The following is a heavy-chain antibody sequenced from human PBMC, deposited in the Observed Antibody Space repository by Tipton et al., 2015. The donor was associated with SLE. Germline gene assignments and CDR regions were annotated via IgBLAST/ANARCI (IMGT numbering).Heavy chain of an antibody. V-gene: IGHV1-2*02. CDR1: GYTFTGYY. D-gene: IGHD7-27*01. J-gene: IGHJ5*02. CDR2: INPNSGGT. Sequence: QSGPEVKKPGASVKVSCKASGYTFTGYYMHWVRQAPGQGLEWMGWINPNSGGTNYAQKFQGRVTMTRGTSISTAYMELSRLRSDDTAVYYCAREAGDRRWFDPWGQGTLVTVSS. CDR3: AREAGDRRWFDP.